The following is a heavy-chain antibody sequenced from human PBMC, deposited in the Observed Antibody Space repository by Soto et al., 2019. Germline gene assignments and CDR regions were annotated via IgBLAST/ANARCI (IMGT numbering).Heavy chain of an antibody. CDR2: IYSSGTT. CDR3: ARAATPVDFYYGMDV. V-gene: IGHV4-4*07. Sequence: SETLSLTCTVSGGSISSYHWNWIRQPAGKGLEWIGCIYSSGTTKYNPSLKSRVTMSVDTSKKQFSLKVSSVTAADTAVYYCARAATPVDFYYGMDVWG. J-gene: IGHJ6*01. CDR1: GGSISSYH.